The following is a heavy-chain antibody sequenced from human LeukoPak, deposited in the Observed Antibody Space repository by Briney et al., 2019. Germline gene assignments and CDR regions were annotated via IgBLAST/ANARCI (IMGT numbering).Heavy chain of an antibody. D-gene: IGHD5-18*01. J-gene: IGHJ4*02. CDR2: ISESGAGT. V-gene: IGHV3-23*01. CDR3: AKDIAQGYTFGSIEQDY. Sequence: PGGSLRLSCAVSGLTFSRYAMSWVRQAPGKGLEWVSAISESGAGTHYADSVKGRFTISRDNSKNTLSLHMNSLRAEDTALYYCAKDIAQGYTFGSIEQDYWGQGTLVTVSS. CDR1: GLTFSRYA.